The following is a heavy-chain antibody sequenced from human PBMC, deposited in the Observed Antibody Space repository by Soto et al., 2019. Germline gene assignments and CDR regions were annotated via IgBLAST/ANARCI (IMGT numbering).Heavy chain of an antibody. CDR2: IYYSGST. V-gene: IGHV4-59*08. Sequence: SETLSLTCTVSGGSISSYYWSWIRQPPGKGLEWIGYIYYSGSTNYNPSLKSRVTISVDTSKNQFSLKLSSVTAADTAVYYCARHESGGSGWSKRYNWFDPWGQGTMVTVSS. J-gene: IGHJ5*02. CDR3: ARHESGGSGWSKRYNWFDP. CDR1: GGSISSYY. D-gene: IGHD6-19*01.